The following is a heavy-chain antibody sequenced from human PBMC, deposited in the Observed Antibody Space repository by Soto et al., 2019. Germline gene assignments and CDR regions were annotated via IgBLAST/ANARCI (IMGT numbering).Heavy chain of an antibody. D-gene: IGHD2-8*01. V-gene: IGHV1-2*04. J-gene: IGHJ6*02. CDR3: ARGDSTDCSNGVCSFFYNHDMDV. CDR1: GYSFTDYH. CDR2: INPKSGGT. Sequence: ASVKVSCKASGYSFTDYHIHWVRQAPGQGLEWLGRINPKSGGTSTAQKFQGWVTMTTDTSISTASMELTRLTSYDTAIYYCARGDSTDCSNGVCSFFYNHDMDVWGQGTRVTVSS.